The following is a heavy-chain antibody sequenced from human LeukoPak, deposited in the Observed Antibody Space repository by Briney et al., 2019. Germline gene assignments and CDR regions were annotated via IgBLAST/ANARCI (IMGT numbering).Heavy chain of an antibody. V-gene: IGHV4-61*08. D-gene: IGHD6-13*01. Sequence: SQTLSLTCTVSGGSISSGGYYWSWIRQPPGKGLEWIGYIYYSGSTNYNPSLKSRVTISVDTSKNQFSLKLSSVTAADTAVYYCARAAAAALRDWGQGTLVTVSS. CDR2: IYYSGST. CDR3: ARAAAAALRD. CDR1: GGSISSGGYY. J-gene: IGHJ4*02.